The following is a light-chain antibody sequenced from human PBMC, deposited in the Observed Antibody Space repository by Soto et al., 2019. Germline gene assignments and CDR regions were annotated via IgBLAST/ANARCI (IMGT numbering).Light chain of an antibody. J-gene: IGLJ1*01. CDR1: NIGSKS. Sequence: SYELTQPPSVSVAPGQTARITCGGNNIGSKSVHWYQQKPGQAPVLVVYDDSDRPSGIPGRFSGSNSGNTATLTISRVEAGDEADYYCQVWDSSSDHLYVFGTGTKLTVL. V-gene: IGLV3-21*02. CDR3: QVWDSSSDHLYV. CDR2: DDS.